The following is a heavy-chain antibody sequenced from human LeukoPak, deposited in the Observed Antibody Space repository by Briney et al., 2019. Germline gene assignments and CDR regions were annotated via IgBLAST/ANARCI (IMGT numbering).Heavy chain of an antibody. J-gene: IGHJ6*03. CDR3: TREGRTTVTTHYYYYYMDV. V-gene: IGHV3-49*04. Sequence: GGSLRLSCTASGFTFGDYAMSWVRQAPGKGLEWVGFIRSKAYGGTTEYAASVKGRFIISRDDSKSIAYLQMNSLKTEDTAVYYCTREGRTTVTTHYYYYYMDVWGKGTTVTISS. CDR1: GFTFGDYA. CDR2: IRSKAYGGTT. D-gene: IGHD4-17*01.